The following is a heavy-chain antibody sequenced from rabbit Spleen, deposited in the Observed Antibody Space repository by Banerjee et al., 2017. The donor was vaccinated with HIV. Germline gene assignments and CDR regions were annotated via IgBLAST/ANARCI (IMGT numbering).Heavy chain of an antibody. V-gene: IGHV1S45*01. J-gene: IGHJ4*01. CDR3: ARDDDGRSYGDFDL. Sequence: QEQLEESGGGLVQPEGSLTLTCTASGLDLSGSYWICWVRQAPGKGLEWVACIQSGSSGSTYYANWAKGRFTISKTSSTTVTLQMTSLTVADTATYFCARDDDGRSYGDFDLWGPGTLVTVS. CDR1: GLDLSGSYW. D-gene: IGHD8-1*01. CDR2: IQSGSSGST.